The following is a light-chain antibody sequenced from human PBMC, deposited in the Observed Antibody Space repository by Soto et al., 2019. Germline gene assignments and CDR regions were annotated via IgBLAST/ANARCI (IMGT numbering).Light chain of an antibody. CDR3: QQYRDWPQT. Sequence: AIQMTQSPSSLSASVGDRVTITCRASQGIRNDLGWYQQKQGKXPEXXIYTASNLQSGVPSRFSGSGSETALTITISSLQSEDFEVYYCQQYRDWPQTFGQGTKVDIK. J-gene: IGKJ1*01. CDR1: QGIRND. V-gene: IGKV1-6*01. CDR2: TAS.